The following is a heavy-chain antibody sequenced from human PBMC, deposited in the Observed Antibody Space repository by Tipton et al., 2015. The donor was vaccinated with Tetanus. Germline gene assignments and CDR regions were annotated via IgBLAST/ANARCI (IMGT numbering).Heavy chain of an antibody. D-gene: IGHD5-24*01. J-gene: IGHJ4*02. Sequence: TLSLTCTVSRGPISSYYWSWIRQPAGKGLEWVGHISNGNTDYSTSLKSRVTLSVDLSKNQFSLQLRAVTAADTAAYYCARGITDGYNRRLDYWGQGLRVAVS. CDR1: RGPISSYY. CDR3: ARGITDGYNRRLDY. CDR2: ISNGNT. V-gene: IGHV4-4*07.